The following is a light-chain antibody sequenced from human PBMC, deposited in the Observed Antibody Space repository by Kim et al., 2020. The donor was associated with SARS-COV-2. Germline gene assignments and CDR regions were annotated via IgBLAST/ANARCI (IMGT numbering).Light chain of an antibody. V-gene: IGLV3-9*01. CDR1: NFGNRN. Sequence: SYELTQPLSVSVALGQTARITCGGINFGNRNVHWYQQKPGQAPVLVIFRDKNRPSGIPERFSGSNSENTATLTISGAQAGDEADYYCQVWGSSTNV. J-gene: IGLJ1*01. CDR2: RDK. CDR3: QVWGSSTNV.